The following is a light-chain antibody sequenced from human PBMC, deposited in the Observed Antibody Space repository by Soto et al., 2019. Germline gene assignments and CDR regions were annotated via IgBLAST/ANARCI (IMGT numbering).Light chain of an antibody. Sequence: ETVMTQSPATLSVSPGERATLSCRASESVSINLAWYQQKPGQAPRLLIYGASTRATGIPARFSGSGSGTEFTLTISRLQSEDFAVYYCQQYNKWPRGTFGQGTKVEIK. V-gene: IGKV3-15*01. CDR1: ESVSIN. CDR2: GAS. J-gene: IGKJ1*01. CDR3: QQYNKWPRGT.